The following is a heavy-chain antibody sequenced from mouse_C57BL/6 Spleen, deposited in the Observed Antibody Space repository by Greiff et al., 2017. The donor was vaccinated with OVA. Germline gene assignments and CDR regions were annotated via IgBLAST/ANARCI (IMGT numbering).Heavy chain of an antibody. V-gene: IGHV14-2*01. D-gene: IGHD2-5*01. J-gene: IGHJ4*01. Sequence: DVKLQESGAELVKPGASVKLSCTASGFNIQDYYMHWVKQRTEQGLEWIGRIDPEDGETKYAPKFQGKATITADTSSNTAYLQLSSLTSEDTAVYYCALAYYSNYEAMDYWGQGTSVTVSS. CDR1: GFNIQDYY. CDR2: IDPEDGET. CDR3: ALAYYSNYEAMDY.